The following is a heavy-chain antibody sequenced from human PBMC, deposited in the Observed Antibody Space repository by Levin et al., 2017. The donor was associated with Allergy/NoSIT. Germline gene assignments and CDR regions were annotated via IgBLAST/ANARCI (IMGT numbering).Heavy chain of an antibody. CDR1: GYNFNNYW. V-gene: IGHV5-51*01. J-gene: IGHJ3*01. D-gene: IGHD2-2*01. CDR3: ARQGVVATFVGAFHM. Sequence: GGSLRLSCKGSGYNFNNYWVAWIRQIPGKGLEWMGIIYPGDSDTRFSPAFQGQVNISADKSITTAYLQWSSLKASDTAMYYCARQGVVATFVGAFHMWGQGTMVTVSS. CDR2: IYPGDSDT.